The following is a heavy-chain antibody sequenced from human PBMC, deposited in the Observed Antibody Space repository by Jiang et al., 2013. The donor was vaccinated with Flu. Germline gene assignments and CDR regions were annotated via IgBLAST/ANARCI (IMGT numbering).Heavy chain of an antibody. CDR1: GGSISSYY. J-gene: IGHJ4*02. V-gene: IGHV4-59*08. D-gene: IGHD1-7*01. CDR3: ASHLYNRNYVLDY. CDR2: IYYSGST. Sequence: SGSGLVKPSETLSLTCTVSGGSISSYYWSWIRQPPGKGLEWIGYIYYSGSTYYNPSLKSRVTISVDTSKNQFSLKLSSVTAADTAVYYCASHLYNRNYVLDYWGQGTLVTVSS.